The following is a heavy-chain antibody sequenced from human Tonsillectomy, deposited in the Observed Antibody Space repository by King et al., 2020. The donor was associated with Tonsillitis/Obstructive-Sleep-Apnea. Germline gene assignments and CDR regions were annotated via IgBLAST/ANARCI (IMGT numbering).Heavy chain of an antibody. CDR2: IYYSGST. V-gene: IGHV4-59*08. D-gene: IGHD5-18*01. J-gene: IGHJ4*02. CDR1: GGSISSYY. CDR3: ARRGTAMAPIDY. Sequence: QLQESGPGLVKPSETLSLTCTVSGGSISSYYWSWIRQPPGKGLEWIGYIYYSGSTNYNPSLKSRVTISVDTSKNQFSLKLSSVTAADTAVYYCARRGTAMAPIDYWGQGTLVTVSS.